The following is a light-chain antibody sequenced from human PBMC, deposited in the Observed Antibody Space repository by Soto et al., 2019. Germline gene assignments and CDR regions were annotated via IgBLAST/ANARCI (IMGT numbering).Light chain of an antibody. V-gene: IGKV1-39*01. CDR1: QSISSY. CDR3: QQSYSTHRT. Sequence: DIQMTQSPSSLSASVGDRVTITCRASQSISSYLNWYQQKPGKAPKLLIYAASSLQSGVPSRFSGSGSGTDFTLTISSLQPEDFATYYCQQSYSTHRTFGQGTKLEIQ. CDR2: AAS. J-gene: IGKJ2*01.